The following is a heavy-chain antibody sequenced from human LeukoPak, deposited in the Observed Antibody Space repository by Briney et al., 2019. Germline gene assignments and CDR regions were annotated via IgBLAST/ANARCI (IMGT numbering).Heavy chain of an antibody. Sequence: SETLSLTCTVSGYYISSGYYWSWIRQPPGKGLEWIGYIYYSGSTNYNPSLKSRVTISVDTSKNQFSLKLSSVAAADTAVYYCARGTTVVTPVDYWGQGTLVTVSS. V-gene: IGHV4-61*01. CDR2: IYYSGST. CDR3: ARGTTVVTPVDY. D-gene: IGHD4-23*01. J-gene: IGHJ4*02. CDR1: GYYISSGYY.